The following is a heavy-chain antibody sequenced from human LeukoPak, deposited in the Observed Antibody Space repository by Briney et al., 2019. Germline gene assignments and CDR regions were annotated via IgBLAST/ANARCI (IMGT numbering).Heavy chain of an antibody. J-gene: IGHJ4*02. CDR2: ITHSGST. CDR3: AIHPGSNWYYFDY. Sequence: SETLSLTCAVFGGSFSGYYWSWVRQPPGKGLEWIGEITHSGSTNFNPSLKSRVIISVDTSNNQLSLKLNSVTAADTAVYDCAIHPGSNWYYFDYGGQRTRVAVSS. D-gene: IGHD6-13*01. V-gene: IGHV4-34*01. CDR1: GGSFSGYY.